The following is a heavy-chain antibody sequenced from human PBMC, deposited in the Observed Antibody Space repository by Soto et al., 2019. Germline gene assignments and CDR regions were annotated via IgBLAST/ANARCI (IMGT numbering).Heavy chain of an antibody. D-gene: IGHD3-16*02. CDR2: IKQDGSEK. Sequence: GGSLRLSCAASGFTFSSYWMSWVRQAPGKGLEWVANIKQDGSEKYYVDSVKGRFTISRDNAKNSLYLQMNSLRAEDTAVYYCARENNYDYVWGSYRPNDAFDIWGQGTMVTVSS. V-gene: IGHV3-7*01. J-gene: IGHJ3*02. CDR3: ARENNYDYVWGSYRPNDAFDI. CDR1: GFTFSSYW.